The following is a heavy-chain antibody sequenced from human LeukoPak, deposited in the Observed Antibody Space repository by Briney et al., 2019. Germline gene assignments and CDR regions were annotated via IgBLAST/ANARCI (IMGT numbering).Heavy chain of an antibody. CDR3: ARDHLPAGAPGYYMDV. V-gene: IGHV4-59*02. J-gene: IGHJ6*03. D-gene: IGHD4/OR15-4a*01. CDR1: GGSVSSHF. CDR2: IYNSGIT. Sequence: SETLSLTRTVSGGSVSSHFWSWIRQPPGKGLEWIGYIYNSGITNYNPSLKSRVTMSVDTSKNQFSLMLRSVTAADTAVYYCARDHLPAGAPGYYMDVWGKGTTVTVSS.